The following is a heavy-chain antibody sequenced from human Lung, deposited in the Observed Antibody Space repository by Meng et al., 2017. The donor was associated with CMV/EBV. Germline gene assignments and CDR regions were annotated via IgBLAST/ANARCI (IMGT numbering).Heavy chain of an antibody. CDR2: IKSKTDGGTT. CDR3: TTDMH. J-gene: IGHJ4*02. V-gene: IGHV3-15*01. Sequence: GGSLRLSCAASGFPFTNAWMSWVRQAPGKGLEWVARIKSKTDGGTTDYAAPVKGRFAISRDDSKNTLYLQMNSLKTEDTALYYCTTDMHWCQGTLVTVAS. CDR1: GFPFTNAW.